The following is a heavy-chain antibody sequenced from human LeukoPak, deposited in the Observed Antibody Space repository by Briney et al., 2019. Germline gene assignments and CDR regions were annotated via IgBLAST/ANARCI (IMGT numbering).Heavy chain of an antibody. CDR1: GFSISSKW. D-gene: IGHD2/OR15-2a*01. CDR2: INHSGYT. J-gene: IGHJ6*02. V-gene: IGHV4-4*02. Sequence: SGGSLRLSCAASGFSISSKWMSWVRQAPGKGLEWIGEINHSGYTNYYPSLKSRVTISVDTSKNQFSLRLSSVTAADTAVYYCARNDYFGINNGMDVWGQGTTVTVS. CDR3: ARNDYFGINNGMDV.